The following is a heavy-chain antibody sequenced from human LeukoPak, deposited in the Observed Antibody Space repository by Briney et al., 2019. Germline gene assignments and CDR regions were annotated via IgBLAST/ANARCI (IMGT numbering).Heavy chain of an antibody. J-gene: IGHJ4*02. V-gene: IGHV4-30-2*01. Sequence: PSETLSLTCTVSGGSISSGGYYWSRIRQPPGKGLEWIGYIYHSGSTYYNPSLKSRVTISVDTSKNQFSLKLSSVTAADTAVYYCAREADQLLLFDYWGQGTLVTVSS. CDR2: IYHSGST. CDR3: AREADQLLLFDY. CDR1: GGSISSGGYY. D-gene: IGHD2-2*01.